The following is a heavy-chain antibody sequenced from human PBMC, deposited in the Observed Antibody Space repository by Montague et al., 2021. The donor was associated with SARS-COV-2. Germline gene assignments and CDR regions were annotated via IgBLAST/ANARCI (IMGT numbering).Heavy chain of an antibody. D-gene: IGHD1-1*01. Sequence: SETLSLTCAVTSGSLRTYYWSWIRQPPGKGLEWIGEIRLTGGTNYNPSLKGRVTISLDTSNNQFSLSLNSVTAADTAVYYCARAGSQKFFEFWGRGTLVTVSS. CDR1: SGSLRTYY. V-gene: IGHV4-34*01. J-gene: IGHJ2*01. CDR3: ARAGSQKFFEF. CDR2: IRLTGGT.